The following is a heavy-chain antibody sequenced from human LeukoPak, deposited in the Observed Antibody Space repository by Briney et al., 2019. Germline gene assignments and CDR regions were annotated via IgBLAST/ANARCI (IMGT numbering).Heavy chain of an antibody. V-gene: IGHV3-33*01. D-gene: IGHD1-26*01. J-gene: IGHJ4*02. CDR2: IWYDGSNK. Sequence: GRSLRLSCAASGFTFSSYGMHWVRQAPGKGLEWVAVIWYDGSNKYYADSVKGRFTISRDNSKNTLYLQMNSLRAEDTAVYYCARDGGSGSYVMYYFDYWGQGTLVTVSS. CDR3: ARDGGSGSYVMYYFDY. CDR1: GFTFSSYG.